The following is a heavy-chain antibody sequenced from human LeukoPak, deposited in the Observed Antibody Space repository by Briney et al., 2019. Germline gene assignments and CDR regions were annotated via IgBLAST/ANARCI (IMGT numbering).Heavy chain of an antibody. Sequence: GGSLRLSCAASGFTLSSSAAMHWVRQAPGKGLEWVAAVSPDGSSKYFADSVKGRFSISSDISKNALYLEMNSLRLEDTAVYYCARGTYSSGRCDVFDIWGQGTMVTVCS. CDR1: GFTLSSSA. V-gene: IGHV3-30-3*01. D-gene: IGHD3-22*01. CDR3: ARGTYSSGRCDVFDI. CDR2: VSPDGSSK. J-gene: IGHJ3*02.